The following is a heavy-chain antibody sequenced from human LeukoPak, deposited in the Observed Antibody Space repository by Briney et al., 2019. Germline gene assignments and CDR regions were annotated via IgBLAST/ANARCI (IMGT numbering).Heavy chain of an antibody. Sequence: ASVKVSCKASGYTFTSHGISWVRQAPGQGLEWMGWISTYNGNTNYAQKLQGRVSMTTDTSTSTAHMDLRSLRSDDTAVYYCARGFDNLGSGWYSYWGQGTLVTVSS. CDR2: ISTYNGNT. CDR3: ARGFDNLGSGWYSY. J-gene: IGHJ4*02. V-gene: IGHV1-18*01. D-gene: IGHD6-19*01. CDR1: GYTFTSHG.